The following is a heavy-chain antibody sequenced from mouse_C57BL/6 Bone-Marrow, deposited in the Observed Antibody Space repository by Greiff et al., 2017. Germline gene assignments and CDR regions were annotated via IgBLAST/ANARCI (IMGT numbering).Heavy chain of an antibody. Sequence: VKLQEPGAELVRPGTSVKMSCKASGYTFTSYWIGWVKQRPGHGLEWIGDIYPCGGYTNYNEKFKGKATLTADKSSSPAYMQLSSLTSEDSALXSCAYYNGNTLFDYWGQGTTLTVAA. CDR3: AYYNGNTLFDY. V-gene: IGHV1-63*01. D-gene: IGHD1-1*01. CDR2: IYPCGGYT. J-gene: IGHJ2*01. CDR1: GYTFTSYW.